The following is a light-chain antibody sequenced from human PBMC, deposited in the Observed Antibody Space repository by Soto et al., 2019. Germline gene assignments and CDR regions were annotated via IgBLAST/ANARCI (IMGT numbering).Light chain of an antibody. CDR2: AAS. Sequence: DIQMTQSPSSLSASVGDRVTITCRASQDIINYLAWYQQKPGKVPKLLIYAASTLQSGVPSRFSGSGSGTDFTLTISGLQPEDVATYYCQGYNRGPITFGQGTRLEIK. J-gene: IGKJ5*01. CDR1: QDIINY. CDR3: QGYNRGPIT. V-gene: IGKV1-27*01.